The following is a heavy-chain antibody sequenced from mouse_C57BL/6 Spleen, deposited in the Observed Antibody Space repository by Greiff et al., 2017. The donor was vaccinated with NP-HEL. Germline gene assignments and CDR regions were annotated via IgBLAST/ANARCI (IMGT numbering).Heavy chain of an antibody. CDR2: IYPGDGDT. Sequence: QVQLQQSGPELVKPGASVKISCKASGYAFSSSWMNWVKQRPGKGLEWIGRIYPGDGDTNYNGKFKGKATLTADKSSSTAYMQLSSLTSEDSAVYFCAGGYYGSSSLFDYWGQGTTLTVSA. CDR1: GYAFSSSW. J-gene: IGHJ2*01. V-gene: IGHV1-82*01. CDR3: AGGYYGSSSLFDY. D-gene: IGHD1-1*01.